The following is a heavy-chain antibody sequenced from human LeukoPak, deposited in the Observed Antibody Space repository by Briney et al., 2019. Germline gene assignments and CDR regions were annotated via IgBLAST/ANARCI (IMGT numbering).Heavy chain of an antibody. V-gene: IGHV3-9*01. D-gene: IGHD5-18*01. J-gene: IGHJ4*02. Sequence: GGSLRLSCAASGFTFDDYAMHWVRQAPGKGLEWVSGISWNSGSIGYADSVKGRFTISRDNAKNSLYLQMNSLRAKDTALYYCAKDRGRGYSYGYGQDYWGQGTLVTVSS. CDR2: ISWNSGSI. CDR3: AKDRGRGYSYGYGQDY. CDR1: GFTFDDYA.